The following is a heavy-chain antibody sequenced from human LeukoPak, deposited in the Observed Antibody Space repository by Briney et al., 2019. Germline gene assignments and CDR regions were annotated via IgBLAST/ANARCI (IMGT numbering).Heavy chain of an antibody. Sequence: GGSLRLSCAASGFTFSSYAMSWVRQAPGKGLEWVSAISGSGGSTYYADSVKGRFTISRDNSKNTLYLQMNSLRAEDTAVYYCAKNMKSQLLAGLDYWGQGTLVTVSS. CDR1: GFTFSSYA. CDR3: AKNMKSQLLAGLDY. V-gene: IGHV3-23*01. J-gene: IGHJ4*02. CDR2: ISGSGGST. D-gene: IGHD2-2*01.